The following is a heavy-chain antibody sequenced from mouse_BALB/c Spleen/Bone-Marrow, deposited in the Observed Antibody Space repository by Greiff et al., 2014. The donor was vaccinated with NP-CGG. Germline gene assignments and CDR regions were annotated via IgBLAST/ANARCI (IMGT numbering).Heavy chain of an antibody. V-gene: IGHV1-14*01. D-gene: IGHD2-10*02. CDR3: ARTILGYYFDY. CDR2: IHPYNDGT. Sequence: EVQLQQSGPEPVKPGASVKMSCKASGYTFTSYVMHWVKQKPGQGLEWIGYIHPYNDGTKYNERFKGKATLTSDKSSCTAYMELSSLTSEDSAVYYCARTILGYYFDYWGQGTTLTVSS. J-gene: IGHJ2*01. CDR1: GYTFTSYV.